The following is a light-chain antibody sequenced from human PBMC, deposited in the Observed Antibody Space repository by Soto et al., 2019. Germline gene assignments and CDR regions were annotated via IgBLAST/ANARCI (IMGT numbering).Light chain of an antibody. CDR1: QIVSSSY. V-gene: IGKV3-20*01. J-gene: IGKJ1*01. CDR3: QQYVSSPRT. CDR2: GAS. Sequence: EIVLTQSLGTLSLSPGDRATLSCRASQIVSSSYLAWYQQKPGQAPRLLMYGASNRATGIPDRFSGSGSGTDFTLTISGLEPEEFAVYYCQQYVSSPRTFDQGTKVEVK.